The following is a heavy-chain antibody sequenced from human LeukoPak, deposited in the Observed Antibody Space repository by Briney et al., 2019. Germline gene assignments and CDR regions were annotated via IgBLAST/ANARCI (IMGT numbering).Heavy chain of an antibody. CDR1: GFTFGNYW. V-gene: IGHV3-7*01. J-gene: IGHJ4*02. D-gene: IGHD3-16*02. CDR2: IKKDGSGE. CDR3: ARDYDYVWGSYRKGPFDY. Sequence: PGGSLRLSCVASGFTFGNYWMTWIRQAPGKGLEWVANIKKDGSGENYVGSVKGRFTISRDNAKNSLYLQMNSLRAEDTAVYYCARDYDYVWGSYRKGPFDYWGQGTLVTVSS.